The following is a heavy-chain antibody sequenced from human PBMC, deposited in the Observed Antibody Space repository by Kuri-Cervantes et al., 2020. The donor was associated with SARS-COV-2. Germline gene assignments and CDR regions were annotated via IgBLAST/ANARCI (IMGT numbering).Heavy chain of an antibody. Sequence: SVKVSCKASGGTFSSYAISWVRQAPGQGLEWMGGIIPIFGTANYAQKFQGRVTITRDTSASTAYMELSSLRSEDTAVYYCAIARGHNWNYDFDYWGQGTLVTVSS. CDR3: AIARGHNWNYDFDY. CDR1: GGTFSSYA. D-gene: IGHD1-7*01. V-gene: IGHV1-69*05. CDR2: IIPIFGTA. J-gene: IGHJ4*02.